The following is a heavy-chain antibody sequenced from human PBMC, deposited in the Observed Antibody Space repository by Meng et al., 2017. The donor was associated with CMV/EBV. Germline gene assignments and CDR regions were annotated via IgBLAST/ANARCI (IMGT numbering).Heavy chain of an antibody. D-gene: IGHD6-13*01. CDR1: GFTFSGYA. Sequence: GLGGGGARPGRSRRLSCGASGFTFSGYAMHWVRQAPGKGLEWVAVISYDGSNKYYADSVKGRFTISRDNSKNTLYLQMNSLRAEDTAVYYCARDEGRYSSSWYPLGYWGQGTLVTVSS. V-gene: IGHV3-30-3*01. CDR3: ARDEGRYSSSWYPLGY. J-gene: IGHJ4*02. CDR2: ISYDGSNK.